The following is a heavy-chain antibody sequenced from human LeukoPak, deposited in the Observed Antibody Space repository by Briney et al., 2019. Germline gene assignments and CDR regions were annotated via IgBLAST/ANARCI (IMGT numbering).Heavy chain of an antibody. CDR3: ARVDTILIDAFDI. CDR2: IYYSGST. D-gene: IGHD3-3*01. V-gene: IGHV4-59*08. J-gene: IGHJ3*02. CDR1: GGSISSYY. Sequence: PSETLSLTCTVSGGSISSYYWSWIRQPPGKGLEWIGYIYYSGSTNYNPSLKSRVTISVDTSKNQFSLKLSSVTAADTAVYYCARVDTILIDAFDIWGQGTMVTVSS.